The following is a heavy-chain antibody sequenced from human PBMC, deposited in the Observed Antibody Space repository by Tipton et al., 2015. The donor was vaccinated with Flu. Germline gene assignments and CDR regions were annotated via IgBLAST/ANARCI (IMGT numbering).Heavy chain of an antibody. D-gene: IGHD1-26*01. CDR3: ARGGWEPHGGWFDP. CDR2: IYTNGDT. V-gene: IGHV4-61*02. CDR1: GGSIGSGTHY. Sequence: TLSLTCSVSGGSIGSGTHYWSWIRRPAGKGLEWIGRIYTNGDTYYNPSLKSRVTISVDTSKNQFSLKLSSVTAADTAVYYCARGGWEPHGGWFDPWGQGILVTVSS. J-gene: IGHJ5*02.